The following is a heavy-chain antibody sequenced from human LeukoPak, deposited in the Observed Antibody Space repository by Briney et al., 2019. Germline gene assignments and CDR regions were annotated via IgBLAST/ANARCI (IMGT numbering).Heavy chain of an antibody. J-gene: IGHJ4*02. CDR1: GFTFSSYA. CDR3: ARGRDYYDSSGYYPVNFVY. D-gene: IGHD3-22*01. Sequence: GRSLRLSCAASGFTFSSYAMHWVRQAPGKGLEWVAVISYDGSNKYYADSVKGRFTISRDNSKNTLYLQMNSLRAEDTAVYYCARGRDYYDSSGYYPVNFVYWGQGTLVTVSS. V-gene: IGHV3-30*04. CDR2: ISYDGSNK.